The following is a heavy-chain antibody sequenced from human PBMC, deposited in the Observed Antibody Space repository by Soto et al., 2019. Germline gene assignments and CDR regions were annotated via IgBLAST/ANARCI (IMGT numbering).Heavy chain of an antibody. Sequence: SETLSLTCTVSGGSISSYYWSWIRQPPGKGLEWIGYIYYSGSTNYNPSLKSRVTISVDTSKNQFSLKLSSVTAADTAVYYCARAPYGYYYGSGSYYQGDYFDYWGQGTLVTVSS. D-gene: IGHD3-10*01. CDR3: ARAPYGYYYGSGSYYQGDYFDY. J-gene: IGHJ4*02. V-gene: IGHV4-59*01. CDR2: IYYSGST. CDR1: GGSISSYY.